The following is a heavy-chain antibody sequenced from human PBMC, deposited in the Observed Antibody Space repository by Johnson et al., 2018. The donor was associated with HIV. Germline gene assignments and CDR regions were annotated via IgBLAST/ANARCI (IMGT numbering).Heavy chain of an antibody. J-gene: IGHJ3*02. V-gene: IGHV3-30*04. Sequence: QVQLVESGGGVVQPGRSLRLSCAASGFTFSSYAMHWVRQAPAKGLEWVAAISYDGSDKDHADSVKGRFTITRDSSKNTLYLQMNSLRAEDTAVYYCARDWVIGDAFDIWGQGTKVTVSS. CDR3: ARDWVIGDAFDI. D-gene: IGHD2-21*01. CDR2: ISYDGSDK. CDR1: GFTFSSYA.